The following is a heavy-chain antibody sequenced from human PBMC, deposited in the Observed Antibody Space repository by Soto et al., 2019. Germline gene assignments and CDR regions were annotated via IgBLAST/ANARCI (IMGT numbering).Heavy chain of an antibody. Sequence: PSETLSLTCTVSGGSISSYYWSWIRQPPGKGLEWIGYIYYSGSTNYNPSLKSRVTITVDTSKNQFPLKLSSVTAADTAVYYCARESRSSGFTIDYWGQGTLVTSPQ. CDR2: IYYSGST. D-gene: IGHD6-19*01. J-gene: IGHJ4*02. CDR1: GGSISSYY. V-gene: IGHV4-59*01. CDR3: ARESRSSGFTIDY.